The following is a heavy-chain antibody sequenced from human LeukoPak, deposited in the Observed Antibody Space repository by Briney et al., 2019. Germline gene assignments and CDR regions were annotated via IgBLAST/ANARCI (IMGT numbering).Heavy chain of an antibody. CDR3: ARDSGGGGYFYYYNMDV. CDR1: GFTFSNYA. D-gene: IGHD3-10*01. CDR2: ISTSSGYI. V-gene: IGHV3-21*01. Sequence: GSLRLSCAASGFTFSNYAMSWVRQAPGKGLEWVSSISTSSGYIYYADSVKGRLTISRDNAKNSLYLQMNSLRAEDTAVFYCARDSGGGGYFYYYNMDVWGKGTTVTVSS. J-gene: IGHJ6*03.